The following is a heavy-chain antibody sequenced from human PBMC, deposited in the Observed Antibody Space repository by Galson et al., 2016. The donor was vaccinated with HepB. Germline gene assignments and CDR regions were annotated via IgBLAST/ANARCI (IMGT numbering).Heavy chain of an antibody. Sequence: SVKVSCKVSGYTVTELSIHWVRQAPGKGPEWMGGFDPQHPEDIGPIYAPRFRGRLTMTEDTDTDTAYMELRSLRSDDTAKYFCASAKWDDVPGETFNIWGQGTDITVSS. J-gene: IGHJ3*02. D-gene: IGHD1-1*01. CDR1: GYTVTELS. CDR2: FDPQHPEDIGP. V-gene: IGHV1-24*01. CDR3: ASAKWDDVPGETFNI.